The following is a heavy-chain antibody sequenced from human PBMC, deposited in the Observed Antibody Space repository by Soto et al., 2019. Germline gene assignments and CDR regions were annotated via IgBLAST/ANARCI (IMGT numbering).Heavy chain of an antibody. V-gene: IGHV4-30-4*01. J-gene: IGHJ4*02. CDR3: ARAGGYSSSMVDY. D-gene: IGHD6-6*01. CDR2: IYYSGST. Sequence: KTSETLSLTCTVSGGSISSGDYYWSWIRQPPGKGLEWIGYIYYSGSTYYNPSLKSRVTISVDTSKNQFSLKLSSVTAADTAVYYCARAGGYSSSMVDYWGQGTLVTVSS. CDR1: GGSISSGDYY.